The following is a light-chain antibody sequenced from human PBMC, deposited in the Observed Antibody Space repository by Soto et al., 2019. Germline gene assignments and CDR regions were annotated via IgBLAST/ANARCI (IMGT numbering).Light chain of an antibody. CDR3: SSYTGTSTFV. Sequence: QSVLTQPASVYGSPGQSITISCTGTSSDVGGYDYVSWYQQLPGKAPKLMIYDVNNRPSGVSNRFSGSKSGNTASLTISGLQAEDEADYYCSSYTGTSTFVFGGGTKVTVL. CDR2: DVN. J-gene: IGLJ1*01. CDR1: SSDVGGYDY. V-gene: IGLV2-14*01.